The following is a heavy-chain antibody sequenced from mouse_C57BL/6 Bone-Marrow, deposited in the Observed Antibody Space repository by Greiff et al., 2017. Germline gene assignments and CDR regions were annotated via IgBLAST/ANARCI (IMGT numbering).Heavy chain of an antibody. Sequence: EVKLMESGGGLVQPGGSLSLSCAASGFTFTDYYMSWVRQPPGKALEWLGFIRNKANGYTTEYSASVKGRFTISRDNSQSIPYLQMNALRAEDSATHYYARWDYYFDYWGQGTTLTVSS. CDR2: IRNKANGYTT. CDR3: ARWDYYFDY. J-gene: IGHJ2*01. CDR1: GFTFTDYY. V-gene: IGHV7-3*01. D-gene: IGHD3-3*01.